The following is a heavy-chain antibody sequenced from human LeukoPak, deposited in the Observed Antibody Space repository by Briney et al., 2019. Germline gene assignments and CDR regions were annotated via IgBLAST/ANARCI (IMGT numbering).Heavy chain of an antibody. CDR1: GGSISNFY. Sequence: SETLSLTCTVSGGSISNFYWSWIRQPPGKELEWIGYIHYSGSTNYNSSLRSRVTISLDTSKNQFALQVRPVTVADTAVYYCASSPLRYPRGYFDYWGQGTLVTVSS. CDR2: IHYSGST. CDR3: ASSPLRYPRGYFDY. D-gene: IGHD3-9*01. V-gene: IGHV4-59*01. J-gene: IGHJ4*02.